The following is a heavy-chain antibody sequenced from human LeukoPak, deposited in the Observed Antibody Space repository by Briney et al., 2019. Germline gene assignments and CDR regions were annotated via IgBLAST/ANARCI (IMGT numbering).Heavy chain of an antibody. CDR2: IYPGDSDT. Sequence: GESLQISCKGSGYSFTSYWIGWVRQMPGKGLEWMGIIYPGDSDTRYSPSFQGQVTISADKSISTAYLQWSSLKASDTAIYSCAKNGDRGAYCSGGTCYPYYYYNMDVWGKGTTVTISS. CDR3: AKNGDRGAYCSGGTCYPYYYYNMDV. D-gene: IGHD2-15*01. V-gene: IGHV5-51*01. J-gene: IGHJ6*03. CDR1: GYSFTSYW.